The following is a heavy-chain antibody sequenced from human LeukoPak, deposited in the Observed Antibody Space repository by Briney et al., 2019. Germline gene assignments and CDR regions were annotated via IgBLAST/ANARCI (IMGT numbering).Heavy chain of an antibody. CDR2: IYYSGST. D-gene: IGHD3-22*01. Sequence: SETLSLTCTVSGGSISSSSYYWGWIRQPPGKGLEWIGSIYYSGSTYYNPSLKSRVTISVDTSKNQFSLKVTSVTAADTAVYYCASGDGSGYYFHYWGQGTLVTVSS. V-gene: IGHV4-39*07. CDR3: ASGDGSGYYFHY. CDR1: GGSISSSSYY. J-gene: IGHJ4*02.